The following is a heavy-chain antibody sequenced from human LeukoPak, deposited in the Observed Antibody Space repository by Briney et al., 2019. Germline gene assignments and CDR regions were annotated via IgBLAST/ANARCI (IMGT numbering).Heavy chain of an antibody. CDR3: ARDRYGYTLDY. D-gene: IGHD5-24*01. CDR2: IYYSGST. J-gene: IGHJ4*02. V-gene: IGHV4-59*01. Sequence: SETLSLTCTVSGGSISSDYWSWIRQTPGKGLEWIGYIYYSGSTNYNPSLKSRVTILVDTSKNQFSLKLSSVTDADTAVYYCARDRYGYTLDYWGQGTLVTVSS. CDR1: GGSISSDY.